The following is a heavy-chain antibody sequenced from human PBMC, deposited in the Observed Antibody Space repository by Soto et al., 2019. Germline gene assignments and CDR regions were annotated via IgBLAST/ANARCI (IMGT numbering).Heavy chain of an antibody. CDR1: GYTFTSYG. J-gene: IGHJ4*02. V-gene: IGHV1-18*01. CDR3: AHTGRGYCSGGSCLEY. Sequence: QVPLVQSGAEVKKPGASVKVSCKASGYTFTSYGISWVRQAPGQGLEWMGWISAYNGNTNYAQKLQGRVTMTTDTSTSTAYMELRSLRSDDTAVYYCAHTGRGYCSGGSCLEYWGQGTLVTVSS. CDR2: ISAYNGNT. D-gene: IGHD2-15*01.